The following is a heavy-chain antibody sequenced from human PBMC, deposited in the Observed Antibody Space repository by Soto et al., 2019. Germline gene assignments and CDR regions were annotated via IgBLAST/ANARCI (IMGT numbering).Heavy chain of an antibody. D-gene: IGHD3-10*01. CDR1: GDTFNFYT. CDR2: FNPILSMS. J-gene: IGHJ4*02. V-gene: IGHV1-69*02. Sequence: QVQLVQSGAEVKKPGSSVKVSCKASGDTFNFYTINWVRQAPGLGLEWMGRFNPILSMSNSALRFQGRVTLTADKSTSTAYMVLSSLRSTDTAVYYCATSFGSGYRAFDYWGQGVLVTVSS. CDR3: ATSFGSGYRAFDY.